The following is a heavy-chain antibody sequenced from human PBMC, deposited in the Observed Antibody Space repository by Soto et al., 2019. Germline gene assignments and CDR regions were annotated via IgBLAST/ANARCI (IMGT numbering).Heavy chain of an antibody. CDR1: GGTFSSYA. CDR2: IIPIFGTA. CDR3: ARDRIAARKITTYYYYYGMDV. V-gene: IGHV1-69*13. J-gene: IGHJ6*02. D-gene: IGHD6-6*01. Sequence: SVKVSCKASGGTFSSYAISWVRQAPGQGLEWMGGIIPIFGTANYAQKFQGRVTITADESTSTAYMELSSLRSEDTAVYYCARDRIAARKITTYYYYYGMDVWGQGTTVTVSS.